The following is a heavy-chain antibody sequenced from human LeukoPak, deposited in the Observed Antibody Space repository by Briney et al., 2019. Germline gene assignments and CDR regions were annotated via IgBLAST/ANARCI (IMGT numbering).Heavy chain of an antibody. CDR3: ASNGSAARLDY. V-gene: IGHV4-39*07. J-gene: IGHJ4*02. CDR2: INHSGRT. D-gene: IGHD6-6*01. CDR1: GGSISSGGYY. Sequence: NPSETLSLTCTVSGGSISSGGYYWSWIRQPPGKGLEWIGEINHSGRTNYNPSLKSRVTISVDTSKNQFSLKLSSVTAADTAVYYCASNGSAARLDYWGQGTLVTVSS.